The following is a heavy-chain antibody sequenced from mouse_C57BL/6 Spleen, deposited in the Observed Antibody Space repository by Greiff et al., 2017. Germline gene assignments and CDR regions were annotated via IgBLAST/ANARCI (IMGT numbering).Heavy chain of an antibody. V-gene: IGHV1-22*01. J-gene: IGHJ4*01. CDR3: AIYVRNDYYAMDY. CDR1: GYTFTDYN. Sequence: EVQLQQSGPELVKPGASVKMSCKASGYTFTDYNMHWVKQSHGKSLEWIGYINPNNGGTSYNQKFKGKATLTVNKSSSTAYMELRSLTSEDSAVYYCAIYVRNDYYAMDYWGQGTSVTVSS. CDR2: INPNNGGT. D-gene: IGHD1-1*01.